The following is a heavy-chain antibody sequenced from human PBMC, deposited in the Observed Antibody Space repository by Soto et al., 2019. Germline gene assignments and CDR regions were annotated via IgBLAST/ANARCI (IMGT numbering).Heavy chain of an antibody. CDR2: TSYDGNNE. V-gene: IGHV3-30*18. D-gene: IGHD1-1*01. Sequence: GGSLRLSCAASGFTFSNYAMHWVRQAPGKGLEWVALTSYDGNNEYYTDSVKGRFTISRDNSKNTLFLQMNSPRPEDTAVYYCAKHKGVFNWATSYFDYWGPGATVTVYS. J-gene: IGHJ4*02. CDR3: AKHKGVFNWATSYFDY. CDR1: GFTFSNYA.